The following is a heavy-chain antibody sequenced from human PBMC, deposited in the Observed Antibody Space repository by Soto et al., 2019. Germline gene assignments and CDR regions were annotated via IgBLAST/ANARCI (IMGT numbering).Heavy chain of an antibody. CDR1: GFTFSSHA. Sequence: GGSLRLSWAASGFTFSSHAMSGARPGPGTGLEWVSAISGSGGSTYYADSVKGRFTISRDNSKNTLYLQMNSLRAEDTFLYYCAKGARDGYTLWLFYYWGQGT. D-gene: IGHD5-12*01. J-gene: IGHJ4*02. CDR2: ISGSGGST. CDR3: AKGARDGYTLWLFYY. V-gene: IGHV3-23*01.